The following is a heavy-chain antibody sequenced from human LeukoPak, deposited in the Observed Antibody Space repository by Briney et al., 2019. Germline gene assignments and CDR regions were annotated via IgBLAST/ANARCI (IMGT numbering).Heavy chain of an antibody. Sequence: ASVKVSCKASGYTFTGHYMHWVRQAPGQGLEWVGWINPNSGGTNYAQKFQGRVTMTRDTSISTAYMELSRLRSDDTAVYYCARDSRPNKAFDIWGQGTMVTVSS. CDR1: GYTFTGHY. D-gene: IGHD6-6*01. CDR2: INPNSGGT. J-gene: IGHJ3*02. V-gene: IGHV1-2*02. CDR3: ARDSRPNKAFDI.